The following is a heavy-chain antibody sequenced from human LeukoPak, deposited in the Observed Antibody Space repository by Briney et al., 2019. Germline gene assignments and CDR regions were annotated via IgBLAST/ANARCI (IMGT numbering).Heavy chain of an antibody. CDR2: IYYSGST. Sequence: KTSETLSLTCTVSGGSISSSSYYWRWLRQPPGKGREWIGSIYYSGSTYYNPSLMSRVAISVDTSKNHFSLKLSSVTAADTAVYYCARTFLGVAAAGTWVYWGQGTLVTVSS. CDR1: GGSISSSSYY. D-gene: IGHD6-13*01. J-gene: IGHJ4*02. CDR3: ARTFLGVAAAGTWVY. V-gene: IGHV4-39*02.